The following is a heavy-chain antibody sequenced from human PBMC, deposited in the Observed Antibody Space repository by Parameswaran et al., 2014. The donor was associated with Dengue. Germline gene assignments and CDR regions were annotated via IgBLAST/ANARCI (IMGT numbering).Heavy chain of an antibody. D-gene: IGHD1-1*01. J-gene: IGHJ6*02. Sequence: VRQMPGKGLEWVSGLTTSGGSTYSADSVKGRFTVSRDNSKNTLYLQMTSLRPEDAGVYFCAKGVSSGTITSRFYFYGMDVWGHGTAVTVSS. V-gene: IGHV3-23*01. CDR3: AKGVSSGTITSRFYFYGMDV. CDR2: LTTSGGST.